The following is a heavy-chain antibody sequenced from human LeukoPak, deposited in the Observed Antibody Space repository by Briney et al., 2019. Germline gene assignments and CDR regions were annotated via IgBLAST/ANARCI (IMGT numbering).Heavy chain of an antibody. CDR3: ARDDCSGGSCYSDY. Sequence: SQTLSLTCAVSGGSISSGGYSWSWIRQPPGKGLEWIGYIYHSGSTYYNPSLKSRVTISVGRSKNQFSLKLSSVTAADTAVYYCARDDCSGGSCYSDYWGQGTLVTVSS. D-gene: IGHD2-15*01. V-gene: IGHV4-30-2*01. CDR2: IYHSGST. CDR1: GGSISSGGYS. J-gene: IGHJ4*02.